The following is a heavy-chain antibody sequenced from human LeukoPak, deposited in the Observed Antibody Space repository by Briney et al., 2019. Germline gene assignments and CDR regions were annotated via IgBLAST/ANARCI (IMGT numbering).Heavy chain of an antibody. J-gene: IGHJ4*02. Sequence: GGSLRLSCVVSGFTVGSYYMSWVRQAPGKGLEWVSVFYLGGSTYYADSVKGRFTISRDTFKNTVDLQMNNLRAEDTAVYYCARSRDGFNMDYDYWGQGTLVTVSA. CDR3: ARSRDGFNMDYDY. D-gene: IGHD5-24*01. CDR2: FYLGGST. CDR1: GFTVGSYY. V-gene: IGHV3-53*01.